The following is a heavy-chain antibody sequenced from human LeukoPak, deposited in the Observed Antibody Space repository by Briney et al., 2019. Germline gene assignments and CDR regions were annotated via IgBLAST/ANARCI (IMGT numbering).Heavy chain of an antibody. V-gene: IGHV4-31*03. Sequence: SDTLSLTCTVSGGSTSSGGYYWSWIRQHPGRGLEWIGYIYYSGSTYYNPSLKSRVTISVDTSKKQYSLKLSSVTAADTAVYYCARHMRRHHDAFDIWGQGTMVTVSS. CDR3: ARHMRRHHDAFDI. CDR2: IYYSGST. CDR1: GGSTSSGGYY. D-gene: IGHD1-14*01. J-gene: IGHJ3*02.